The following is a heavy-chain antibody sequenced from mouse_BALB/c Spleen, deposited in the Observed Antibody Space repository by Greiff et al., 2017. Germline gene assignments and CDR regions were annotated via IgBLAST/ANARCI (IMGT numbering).Heavy chain of an antibody. J-gene: IGHJ1*01. CDR2: IWAGGST. V-gene: IGHV2-9*02. Sequence: VHLVESGPGLVAPSQSLSITCTVSGFSLTSYGVHWVRQPPGKGLEWLGVIWAGGSTNYNSALMSRLSISKDNSKSQVFLKMNSLQTDDTAMYYCARDRPNWYFDVWGAGTTVTVSS. CDR3: ARDRPNWYFDV. CDR1: GFSLTSYG.